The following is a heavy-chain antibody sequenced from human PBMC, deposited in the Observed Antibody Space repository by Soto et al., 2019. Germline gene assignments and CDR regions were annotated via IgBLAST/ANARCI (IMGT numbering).Heavy chain of an antibody. V-gene: IGHV1-46*01. CDR2: INPSGGST. CDR3: ARPPNYDYVWGSYPLGYYGMDV. D-gene: IGHD3-16*02. CDR1: GYTFTSYY. J-gene: IGHJ6*02. Sequence: ASVKVSCKASGYTFTSYYMPWVRQAPGQGLEWMGIINPSGGSTSYAQKFQGRVTMTRDTSTSTVYMELSSLRSEDTAVYYCARPPNYDYVWGSYPLGYYGMDVWGQGTTVTVS.